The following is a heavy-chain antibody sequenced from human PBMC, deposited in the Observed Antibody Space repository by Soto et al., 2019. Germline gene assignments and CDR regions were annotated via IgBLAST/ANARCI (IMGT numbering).Heavy chain of an antibody. Sequence: QVQLVQSGAEVKKPGASVKVSCKASGYTFTSYDINWVRQATGPGLEWMGWMNPNSGNPGYAQKFQGRVTMTRNTSISTAYMELSSLRSEDTAVYYCARGVYSCYDELNFDYWGQGTLVTVSS. D-gene: IGHD5-12*01. CDR1: GYTFTSYD. V-gene: IGHV1-8*01. CDR2: MNPNSGNP. J-gene: IGHJ4*02. CDR3: ARGVYSCYDELNFDY.